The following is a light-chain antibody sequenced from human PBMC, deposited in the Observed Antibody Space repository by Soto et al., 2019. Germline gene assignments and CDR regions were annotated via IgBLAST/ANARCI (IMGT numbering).Light chain of an antibody. V-gene: IGLV2-18*02. CDR3: SSYTSSTTL. Sequence: QSALTQPPSVSGSPGQSVTISCTGTSSDVGSYNRVSWYQQPPGTAPKLMIYEVSNRPSGVPDRFSGSKSANTASLTISGLQAEDEADYYCSSYTSSTTLFGGGTKVTVL. CDR1: SSDVGSYNR. J-gene: IGLJ2*01. CDR2: EVS.